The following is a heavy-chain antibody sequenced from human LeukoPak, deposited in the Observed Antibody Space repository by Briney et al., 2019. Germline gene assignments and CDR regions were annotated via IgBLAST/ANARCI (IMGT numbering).Heavy chain of an antibody. Sequence: GGSLRLSCAASGFTFSSNWMHWVRQAPGKGLVWVSRINEDGSTTNYADSVKGRSTIFRDNAKNTLYLQMNSLRAEDTAVYYCARDSPFGVYWGQGTLVTVSS. J-gene: IGHJ4*02. D-gene: IGHD3-10*01. V-gene: IGHV3-74*01. CDR1: GFTFSSNW. CDR2: INEDGSTT. CDR3: ARDSPFGVY.